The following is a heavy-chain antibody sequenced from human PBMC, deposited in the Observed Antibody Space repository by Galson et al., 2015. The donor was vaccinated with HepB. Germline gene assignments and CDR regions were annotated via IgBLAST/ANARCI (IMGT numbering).Heavy chain of an antibody. J-gene: IGHJ3*02. V-gene: IGHV3-33*01. CDR3: VREQYGDDDAFDI. D-gene: IGHD4-17*01. Sequence: SLRLSCAASGFTFSDYGMHWVRQAPGKGLEWVGVIWYDGSNKYYSDSVKDRFTISRDNSKDGMHLEMNSLRAEDTAVYYCVREQYGDDDAFDIWGQGTMVTVSS. CDR2: IWYDGSNK. CDR1: GFTFSDYG.